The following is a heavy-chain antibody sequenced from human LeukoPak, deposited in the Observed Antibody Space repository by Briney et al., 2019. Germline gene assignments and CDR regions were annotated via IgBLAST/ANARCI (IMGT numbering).Heavy chain of an antibody. V-gene: IGHV4-59*01. CDR2: ISYSGST. CDR1: GGSISNYY. Sequence: SETLSLTCTVSGGSISNYYWTWIRQPPGKGLEWIGYISYSGSTNYNPSLKSRVTISVDTSKNQFSLRLSSVTAADTAVYYCARAQKGACGYWGQGTLVTVSS. J-gene: IGHJ4*02. CDR3: ARAQKGACGY.